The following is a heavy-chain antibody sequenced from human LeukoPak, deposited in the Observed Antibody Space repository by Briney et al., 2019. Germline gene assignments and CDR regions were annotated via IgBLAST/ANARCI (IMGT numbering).Heavy chain of an antibody. Sequence: GGSLRLSCAASGFTFSSYGMHWVRQAPGKGLEWVAFIRYDGSNKYYADSVKGRFTISRDNSKNTLYLQMNSLRTDDTAVYYCARYGVGATHFDYWGQGTLVTVSS. V-gene: IGHV3-30*02. CDR3: ARYGVGATHFDY. J-gene: IGHJ4*02. D-gene: IGHD1-26*01. CDR2: IRYDGSNK. CDR1: GFTFSSYG.